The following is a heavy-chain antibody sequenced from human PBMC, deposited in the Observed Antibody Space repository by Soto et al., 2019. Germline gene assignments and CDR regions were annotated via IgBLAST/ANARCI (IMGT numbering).Heavy chain of an antibody. D-gene: IGHD3-22*01. J-gene: IGHJ5*02. CDR1: GGCISRGGYY. CDR2: IYYSGST. CDR3: ARDGMGHYYDSSGFLGFWFDP. Sequence: SEALSLTCTVPGGCISRGGYYWGWIRQDPGKGLGWIGYIYYSGSTYYNPSLKSRVTISVDTSRNQFSLKLSSVTAADTAVYYCARDGMGHYYDSSGFLGFWFDPWGQGTLVTVS. V-gene: IGHV4-31*03.